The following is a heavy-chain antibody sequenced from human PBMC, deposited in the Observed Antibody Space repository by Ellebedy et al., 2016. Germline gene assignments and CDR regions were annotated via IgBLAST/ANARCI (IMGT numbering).Heavy chain of an antibody. CDR1: GYSFTSYW. D-gene: IGHD3-10*01. CDR3: ARLGGSGSYYSGDFDY. V-gene: IGHV5-51*01. CDR2: IYPGDSDT. J-gene: IGHJ4*02. Sequence: ASVKVSCKGSGYSFTSYWIGWVRQMPGKGLEWMGIIYPGDSDTRYSPSFQGQVTISDDKSISTAYLQWSSLKASDTAMYYCARLGGSGSYYSGDFDYWGQGTLVTVSS.